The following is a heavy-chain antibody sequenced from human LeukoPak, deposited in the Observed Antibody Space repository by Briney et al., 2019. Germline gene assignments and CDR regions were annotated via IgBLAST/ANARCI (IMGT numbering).Heavy chain of an antibody. Sequence: GGSLRLPCAASEFSVGSNYMTWVRQAPGKGLEWVSLIYSGGSTYYADSVKGRFTISRDNSKNTLYLQMNSLRAEDTALYYCAKSPLGSCRGAICYPFDSWGQGTLVTVSS. CDR1: EFSVGSNY. CDR2: IYSGGST. J-gene: IGHJ4*02. V-gene: IGHV3-66*01. D-gene: IGHD2-15*01. CDR3: AKSPLGSCRGAICYPFDS.